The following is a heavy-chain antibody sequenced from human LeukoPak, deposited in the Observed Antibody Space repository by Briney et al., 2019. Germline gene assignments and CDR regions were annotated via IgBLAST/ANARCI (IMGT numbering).Heavy chain of an antibody. Sequence: SETLSLTCAVYSESLTHYYWNWVRQSPGKGLEWIGEIDEIGRTNYNPSLKSRATIAVDRAKNQFSLKLSSVTAADTAVYYCARVATRIAVAGKIDYWGQGTLVTVSS. V-gene: IGHV4-34*01. CDR3: ARVATRIAVAGKIDY. CDR2: IDEIGRT. D-gene: IGHD6-19*01. CDR1: SESLTHYY. J-gene: IGHJ4*02.